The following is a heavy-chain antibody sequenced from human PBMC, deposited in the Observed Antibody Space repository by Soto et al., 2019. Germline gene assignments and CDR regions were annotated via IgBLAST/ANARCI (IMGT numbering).Heavy chain of an antibody. Sequence: ASVKVSCKASGYSFITSYYMHWVRQAPGQGLEWMGIINPTGSMTKYSQRFQGRLTMTRDTSTSTDYMELTTQTSEDTAVYFCARDTGYDHDAFDIWGQGTMVTVSS. CDR1: GYSFITSYY. V-gene: IGHV1-46*01. D-gene: IGHD5-12*01. J-gene: IGHJ3*02. CDR3: ARDTGYDHDAFDI. CDR2: INPTGSMT.